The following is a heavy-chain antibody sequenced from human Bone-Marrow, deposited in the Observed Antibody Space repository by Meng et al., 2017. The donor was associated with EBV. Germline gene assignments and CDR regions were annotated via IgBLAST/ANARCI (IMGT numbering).Heavy chain of an antibody. CDR3: AARAAGSVHFDY. CDR1: GFTVSSNY. D-gene: IGHD6-13*01. Sequence: VRLVESGGGLIQPGGSLRLSCAASGFTVSSNYMSWVRQAPGKGLEWVSVIYSGGSTYYADSVKGRFTISRDNSKNTLYLQMNSLRAEDTAVYYCAARAAGSVHFDYWGQGTLVTVSS. CDR2: IYSGGST. V-gene: IGHV3-53*01. J-gene: IGHJ4*02.